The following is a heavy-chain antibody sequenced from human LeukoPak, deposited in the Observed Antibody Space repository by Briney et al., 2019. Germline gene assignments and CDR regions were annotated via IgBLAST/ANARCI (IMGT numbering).Heavy chain of an antibody. CDR2: INPDGSST. CDR1: GFTFSTYW. V-gene: IGHV3-74*01. CDR3: ARDSGAGYYDY. D-gene: IGHD4-17*01. J-gene: IGHJ4*02. Sequence: GGSLRLSCGASGFTFSTYWMHWVRQAPGKGLVWVSRINPDGSSTNYADSVKGRFTISRDNAKNTLYLQMNSLRAEDTAVYYCARDSGAGYYDYWGQGTLVTVSS.